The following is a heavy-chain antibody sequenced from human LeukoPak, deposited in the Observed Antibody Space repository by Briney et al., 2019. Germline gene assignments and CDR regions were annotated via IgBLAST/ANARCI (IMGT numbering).Heavy chain of an antibody. J-gene: IGHJ4*02. D-gene: IGHD5-24*01. CDR2: INPSGGST. CDR1: GYTFTSYY. Sequence: ASVKVSCKASGYTFTSYYMHWVRHPPGQGLEWMGIINPSGGSTSYAQKFQGRVTMTRDTSTSTLHMELSSLRSEDTAVYYCARDRGEGYNPFGYWGQGTLVTVSS. CDR3: ARDRGEGYNPFGY. V-gene: IGHV1-46*03.